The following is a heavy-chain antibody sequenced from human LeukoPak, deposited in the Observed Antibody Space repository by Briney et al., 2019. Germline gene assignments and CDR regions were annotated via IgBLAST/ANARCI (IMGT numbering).Heavy chain of an antibody. J-gene: IGHJ3*02. Sequence: SETLCLTCTVSGGTATSHYWHWIRKPPGKGLEWVGYIYYSGSTSYNPSLKRRATISIGMSKTQVSLELSAVTAADTAVYYCARAGEQWEAEVAAFEIWGQGTVVTVSA. D-gene: IGHD1-26*01. CDR1: GGTATSHY. CDR2: IYYSGST. CDR3: ARAGEQWEAEVAAFEI. V-gene: IGHV4-59*02.